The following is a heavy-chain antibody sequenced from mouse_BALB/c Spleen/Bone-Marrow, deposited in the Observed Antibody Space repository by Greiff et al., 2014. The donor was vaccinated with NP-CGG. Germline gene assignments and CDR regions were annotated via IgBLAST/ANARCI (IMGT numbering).Heavy chain of an antibody. CDR1: GYSFTDYN. CDR2: IDPYNGDT. V-gene: IGHV1S135*01. Sequence: VQLKQSXPELVKPGASVKVSCKASGYSFTDYNMYCVKQSHGKSLEWIGYIDPYNGDTTYNQKFKGKATLTVDKSSSTAFIHLNSLTSEDSAVYYCTRYYRYDYWYFDVWGTGTTVTVSS. D-gene: IGHD2-14*01. CDR3: TRYYRYDYWYFDV. J-gene: IGHJ1*03.